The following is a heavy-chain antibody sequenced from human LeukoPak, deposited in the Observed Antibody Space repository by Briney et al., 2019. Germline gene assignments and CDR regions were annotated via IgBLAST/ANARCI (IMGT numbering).Heavy chain of an antibody. V-gene: IGHV4-34*01. Sequence: SETLSLTCAVYGGSFSGYYWSWIRQPPGKGLEWIGEINHSGSTNYNPSLKSRLTISVDTPKNQFSLKLSSVTAADTAVYYCAQSLGASTWFGNWFDPWGQGTLVTVSS. J-gene: IGHJ5*02. CDR1: GGSFSGYY. CDR2: INHSGST. D-gene: IGHD3-10*01. CDR3: AQSLGASTWFGNWFDP.